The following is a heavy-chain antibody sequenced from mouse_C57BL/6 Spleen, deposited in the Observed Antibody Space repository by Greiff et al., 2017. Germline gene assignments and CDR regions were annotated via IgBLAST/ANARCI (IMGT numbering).Heavy chain of an antibody. CDR2: IDPSDSYT. CDR1: GYTFTSYW. CDR3: ARWRGEWGPCFDY. J-gene: IGHJ2*01. Sequence: QVQLQQPGAELVRPGTSVKLSCKASGYTFTSYWMHWVKQRPGQGLEWIGVIDPSDSYTNYNQKFKGKATLTVDTSSSTAYMQLSSLTSEDSAVYYCARWRGEWGPCFDYWGQGTTLTVSS. D-gene: IGHD3-3*01. V-gene: IGHV1-59*01.